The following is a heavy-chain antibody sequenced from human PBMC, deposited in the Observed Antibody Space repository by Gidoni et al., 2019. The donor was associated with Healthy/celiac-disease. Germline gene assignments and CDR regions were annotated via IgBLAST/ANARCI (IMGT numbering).Heavy chain of an antibody. CDR3: VVDTAMPNYYYYGMDV. D-gene: IGHD5-18*01. V-gene: IGHV1-69*06. J-gene: IGHJ6*02. CDR1: GGTFSSYA. CDR2: IIPIFGTA. Sequence: QVQLVQSVAEVKKPGSSVKLSFKSSGGTFSSYAISWVRQAPGQGLEWMGGIIPIFGTANYAQKFKGRVTITADKSTSTAYMELSRLRSEDTAVYYCVVDTAMPNYYYYGMDVWGQGTTVTVSS.